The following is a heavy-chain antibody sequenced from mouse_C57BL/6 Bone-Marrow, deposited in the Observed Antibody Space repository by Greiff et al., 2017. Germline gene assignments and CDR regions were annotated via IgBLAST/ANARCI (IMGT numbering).Heavy chain of an antibody. CDR2: IYPRSGNT. D-gene: IGHD2-4*01. CDR1: GYTFTSSG. V-gene: IGHV1-81*01. Sequence: QVQLQQSGAELARPGASVKLSCKASGYTFTSSGISWVKQRTGQGLEWIGEIYPRSGNTYYNEKFKGKATLTADKSSSTAYMELRSLTSEDSAVYFCARVGLVYYDYDWFAYWGQGTLGTVSA. CDR3: ARVGLVYYDYDWFAY. J-gene: IGHJ3*01.